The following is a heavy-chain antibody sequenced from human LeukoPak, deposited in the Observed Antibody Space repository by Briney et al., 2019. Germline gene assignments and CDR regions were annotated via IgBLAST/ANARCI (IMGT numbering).Heavy chain of an antibody. V-gene: IGHV3-74*01. CDR1: GFSFSSHW. Sequence: GGSLRLSCAASGFSFSSHWVHWVRQAPGKGLVWVSRISDDGSYTSNVDSVKGRFTISRDNSKNTLYLQMNSLRAEDTAVYYCARDLFSLDYWGQGTLVTVSS. D-gene: IGHD3-10*02. J-gene: IGHJ4*02. CDR3: ARDLFSLDY. CDR2: ISDDGSYT.